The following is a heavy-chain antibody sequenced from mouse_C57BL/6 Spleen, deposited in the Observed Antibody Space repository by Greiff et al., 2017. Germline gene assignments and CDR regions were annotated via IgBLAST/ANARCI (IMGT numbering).Heavy chain of an antibody. CDR3: ARHYYGSSRWYFDV. V-gene: IGHV1-55*01. J-gene: IGHJ1*03. D-gene: IGHD1-1*01. CDR2: IYPGSGST. CDR1: GYTFTSYW. Sequence: QVQLQQPGAELVKPGASVKMSCKASGYTFTSYWITWVKQRPGQGLEWIGDIYPGSGSTNYNEKFKSKATLTVDTSSSTAYMQLSSLTSEDSAVYDCARHYYGSSRWYFDVWGTGTTVTVSS.